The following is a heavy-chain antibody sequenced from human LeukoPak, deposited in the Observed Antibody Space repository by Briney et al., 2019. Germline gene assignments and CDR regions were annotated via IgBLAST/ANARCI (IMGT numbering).Heavy chain of an antibody. D-gene: IGHD2-21*02. CDR3: AKDLLAYCGDDCPLDY. V-gene: IGHV3-74*01. Sequence: GGSLRLSCAASGFTFSNYWIHWVRQTPGKGLEWVSHIDRDGSITSYADSVKGRFTISRDNANNTLYLQMNSLRAEDTAVYYCAKDLLAYCGDDCPLDYWGQGTLVTVSS. CDR2: IDRDGSIT. J-gene: IGHJ4*02. CDR1: GFTFSNYW.